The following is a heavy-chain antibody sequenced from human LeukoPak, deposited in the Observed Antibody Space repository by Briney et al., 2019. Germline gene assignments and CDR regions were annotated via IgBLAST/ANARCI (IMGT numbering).Heavy chain of an antibody. CDR2: INSNSGGT. J-gene: IGHJ4*02. CDR3: ARQYNAYFDS. CDR1: GYTFTGYY. Sequence: ASVKVSCKASGYTFTGYYMHWVRRAPEQGLKWMGWINSNSGGTNYAQKFQGRVTMTRDTSISTAYMELSSLRSDDTAVYYCARQYNAYFDSWGQGTLVTVSS. D-gene: IGHD1-1*01. V-gene: IGHV1-2*02.